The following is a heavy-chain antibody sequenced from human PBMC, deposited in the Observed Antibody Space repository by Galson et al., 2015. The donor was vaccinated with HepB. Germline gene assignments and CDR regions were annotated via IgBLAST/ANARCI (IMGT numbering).Heavy chain of an antibody. CDR3: ARGVSVVSGPSGWYGGWIDP. D-gene: IGHD6-19*01. CDR2: ISPYNRDT. Sequence: QSGAEVKKPGASVKVSCKASGYTFSTYSITWVRQAPGQGLEWMGWISPYNRDTEYARKFQGRVTMTRDTSIRTAYMELSRLRTDDTAVYYCARGVSVVSGPSGWYGGWIDPWGQGTLVTVSS. V-gene: IGHV1-2*02. J-gene: IGHJ5*02. CDR1: GYTFSTYS.